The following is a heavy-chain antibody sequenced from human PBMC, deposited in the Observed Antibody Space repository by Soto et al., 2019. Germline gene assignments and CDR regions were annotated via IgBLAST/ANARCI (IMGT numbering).Heavy chain of an antibody. J-gene: IGHJ4*02. D-gene: IGHD5-18*01. V-gene: IGHV4-59*01. CDR2: IYYSGST. CDR1: GGSISSYY. Sequence: SETLSLTCTVSGGSISSYYWSWIRQPPGKGLEWIGYIYYSGSTNYNPSLKSRVTISVDTSKNQFSLKLSSVTAADTAVYYCAREGSAAMEFGYWGQGTLVTVSS. CDR3: AREGSAAMEFGY.